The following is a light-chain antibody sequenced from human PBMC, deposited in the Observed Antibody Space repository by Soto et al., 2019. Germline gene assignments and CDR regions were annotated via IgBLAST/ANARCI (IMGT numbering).Light chain of an antibody. Sequence: QSVLTQPASVSGSPGQSITFSCTGTSSDVGGYNSVSWYQQHPGKAPKLMIYEVSNRPSGVSNRFSGSKSGNTASLTISGLQAEDEADYYCSSYTSSSILYVFGSGTKVTVL. CDR3: SSYTSSSILYV. J-gene: IGLJ1*01. V-gene: IGLV2-14*01. CDR2: EVS. CDR1: SSDVGGYNS.